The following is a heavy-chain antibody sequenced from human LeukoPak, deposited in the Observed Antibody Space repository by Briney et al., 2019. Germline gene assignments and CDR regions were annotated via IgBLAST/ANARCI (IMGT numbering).Heavy chain of an antibody. D-gene: IGHD6-6*01. CDR1: GGSFSGYY. J-gene: IGHJ4*02. CDR3: ARGREYSSSYYFDY. V-gene: IGHV4-34*01. Sequence: SETLSLTCAVYGGSFSGYYWSWIRQPPGKGLEWIGEINHSGSTYYNPSLKSRVTISVDTSKNQFSLKLSSVTAADTAVYYCARGREYSSSYYFDYWGQGTLVTVSS. CDR2: INHSGST.